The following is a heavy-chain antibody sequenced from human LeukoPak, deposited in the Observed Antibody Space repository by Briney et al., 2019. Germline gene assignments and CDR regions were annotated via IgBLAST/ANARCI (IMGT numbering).Heavy chain of an antibody. Sequence: GGSLRLSCTASGFTFSSYSMNWVRQAPGKGLEWVSSISSSSSYIYYADSMKGRFTISRDNAKNSLYLQMNSLRAEDTAVFYCAKPDGDYVGQLDAFDIWGQGTMVTVSS. D-gene: IGHD4-17*01. CDR2: ISSSSSYI. CDR1: GFTFSSYS. V-gene: IGHV3-21*04. CDR3: AKPDGDYVGQLDAFDI. J-gene: IGHJ3*02.